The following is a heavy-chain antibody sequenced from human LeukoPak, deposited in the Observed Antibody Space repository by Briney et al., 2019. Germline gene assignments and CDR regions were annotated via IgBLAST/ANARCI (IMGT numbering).Heavy chain of an antibody. CDR2: IKQDGSEK. CDR3: AKGGRGNGEVY. CDR1: GFTFSCYW. V-gene: IGHV3-7*01. D-gene: IGHD2-8*01. J-gene: IGHJ4*02. Sequence: GVSLRLSCAVSGFTFSCYWMNWVRQAPGKGLEGVANIKQDGSEKNYVDSVKGRFTISRDNAKSSLFLQMNDLRAEDTAVYYCAKGGRGNGEVYWGQGTLVTVSS.